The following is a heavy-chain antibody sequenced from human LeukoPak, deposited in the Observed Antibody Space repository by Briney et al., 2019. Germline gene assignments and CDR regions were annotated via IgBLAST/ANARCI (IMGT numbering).Heavy chain of an antibody. J-gene: IGHJ4*02. CDR2: IYYSGST. CDR1: GASMRSYY. Sequence: PSETLSLTCTVSGASMRSYYWNWIRQAPGKGLEWFGYIYYSGSTKYNPSLKSRVTMSVDTSKNQFSLKLSSVTAADTAMYYCAGPPRPEMSGWYFYWGQGVLVTVSP. CDR3: AGPPRPEMSGWYFY. D-gene: IGHD6-19*01. V-gene: IGHV4-59*08.